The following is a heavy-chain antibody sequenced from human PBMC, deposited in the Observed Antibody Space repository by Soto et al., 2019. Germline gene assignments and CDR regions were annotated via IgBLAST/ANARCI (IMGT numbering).Heavy chain of an antibody. CDR1: GYTFTTYA. CDR3: TRDGSRFDY. J-gene: IGHJ4*02. D-gene: IGHD6-25*01. V-gene: IGHV1-18*01. Sequence: QVQLVQSGAELKKPGASVKVSCKASGYTFTTYAISWVRQAPGQGLEWMGWISAYNGNTNYAQNLQGRVTMTTDTSPSTADTEVRSLRSDDTAVSYRTRDGSRFDYWGQGTLVTVSS. CDR2: ISAYNGNT.